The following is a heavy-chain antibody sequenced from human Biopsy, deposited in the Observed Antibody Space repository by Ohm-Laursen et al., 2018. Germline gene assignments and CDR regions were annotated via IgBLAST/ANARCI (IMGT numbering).Heavy chain of an antibody. D-gene: IGHD2/OR15-2a*01. V-gene: IGHV4-59*11. CDR3: ARGSNVFGGLYFPR. CDR2: LSYTGYT. J-gene: IGHJ4*02. Sequence: SETLSLTCTVSGGSFTGHYWSWIRQPPGKGLEWIGHLSYTGYTRYNASLKSRVTISVDTSRNHFSLRLSSLTAADTAVYYCARGSNVFGGLYFPRWGQGTLLTVSS. CDR1: GGSFTGHY.